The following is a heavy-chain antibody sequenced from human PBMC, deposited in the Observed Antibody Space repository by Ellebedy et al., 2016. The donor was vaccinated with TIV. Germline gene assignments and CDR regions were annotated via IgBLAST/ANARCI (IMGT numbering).Heavy chain of an antibody. V-gene: IGHV4-34*01. Sequence: SETLSLXXAVYGGSFRGYYWSWIRQPPGKELEWIGEINHSGSTNYNPSLKSRVTISVDTSKNQFSLKLSSVTAADTAVYYCAGLVVPAAIPYYYYMDVWGKGTTVTVSS. J-gene: IGHJ6*03. CDR2: INHSGST. CDR1: GGSFRGYY. D-gene: IGHD2-2*01. CDR3: AGLVVPAAIPYYYYMDV.